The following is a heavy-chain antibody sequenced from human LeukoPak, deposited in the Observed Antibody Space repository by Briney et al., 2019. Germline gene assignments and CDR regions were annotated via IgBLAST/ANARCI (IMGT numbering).Heavy chain of an antibody. CDR1: GFTFSSYS. CDR3: AREGYSSGWYASRMYNWFDP. J-gene: IGHJ5*02. Sequence: GGSLRLSCAASGFTFSSYSMNWVRQAPGKGLEWVSSISSSSSYIYYADSVKGRFTISRDNAKNSLYLQMNSLRAEDTAVYYCAREGYSSGWYASRMYNWFDPWGQGTLVTVSS. D-gene: IGHD6-19*01. V-gene: IGHV3-21*01. CDR2: ISSSSSYI.